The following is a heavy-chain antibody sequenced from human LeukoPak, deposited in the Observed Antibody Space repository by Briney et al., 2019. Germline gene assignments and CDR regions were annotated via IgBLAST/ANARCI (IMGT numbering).Heavy chain of an antibody. CDR3: AKAEQNYYDPFDY. CDR2: ISGSGGST. Sequence: GGSLRLFCAASGFTFSSYAMRWVRQAPGKGLEWVSAISGSGGSTYYADSVKGRFTISRDNSKNTLYLQMNSLRAEDTAIYYCAKAEQNYYDPFDYWGQGTLVTVSS. CDR1: GFTFSSYA. V-gene: IGHV3-23*01. D-gene: IGHD3-22*01. J-gene: IGHJ4*02.